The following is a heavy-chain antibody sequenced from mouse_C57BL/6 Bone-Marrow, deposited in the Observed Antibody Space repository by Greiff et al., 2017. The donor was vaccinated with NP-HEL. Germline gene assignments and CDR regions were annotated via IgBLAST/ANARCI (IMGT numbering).Heavy chain of an antibody. CDR3: TRDQDVGYAMDY. V-gene: IGHV5-9-1*02. Sequence: EVKVVESGEGLVKPGGSLKLSCAASGFTFSSYAMSWVRQTPEKRLEWVAYISRGGDYTYYADTVKGRFTFSRDNARNPLYLQMSSLKSEDTAMYYCTRDQDVGYAMDYWGQGTSVTVSS. CDR2: ISRGGDYT. J-gene: IGHJ4*01. CDR1: GFTFSSYA. D-gene: IGHD3-3*01.